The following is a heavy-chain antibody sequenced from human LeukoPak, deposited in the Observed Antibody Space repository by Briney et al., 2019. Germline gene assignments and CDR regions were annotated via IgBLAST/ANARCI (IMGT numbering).Heavy chain of an antibody. V-gene: IGHV1-69*13. J-gene: IGHJ6*02. CDR2: IIPIFGTA. CDR1: GGTFSSYA. D-gene: IGHD3-10*01. Sequence: SVKVSCKASGGTFSSYAISWVRQAPGQGLEWMGGIIPIFGTANYAQKFQGRVTITADESTSTAYMELSSLRSEDTAVYYCATSWFGESPYYYYYGMDVWGQGTTVTVSS. CDR3: ATSWFGESPYYYYYGMDV.